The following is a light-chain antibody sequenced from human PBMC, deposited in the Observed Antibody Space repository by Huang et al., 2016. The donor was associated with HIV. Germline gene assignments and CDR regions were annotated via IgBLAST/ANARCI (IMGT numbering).Light chain of an antibody. Sequence: ELVLTQSPGTLSLSPGDRATISRRASHNITTSYLPWYQQKVGQAPMLRIYDAVKRATAVPDKFIGSGSGTDFTLTVNSLEPEDFAVYYCHHYGSSPLTFGGGTKVEIK. CDR2: DAV. J-gene: IGKJ4*01. V-gene: IGKV3-20*01. CDR3: HHYGSSPLT. CDR1: HNITTSY.